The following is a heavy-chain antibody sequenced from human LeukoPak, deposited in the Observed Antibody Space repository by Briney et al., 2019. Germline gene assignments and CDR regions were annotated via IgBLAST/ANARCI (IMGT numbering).Heavy chain of an antibody. V-gene: IGHV3-23*01. CDR1: GFTFSSYA. D-gene: IGHD6-13*01. CDR3: ANQYSSSRSYFDY. J-gene: IGHJ4*02. CDR2: ISGSGGST. Sequence: GGSLRLSCAASGFTFSSYAMSWVRQAPGKGLEWVSAISGSGGSTYYADSVKGRFTISRDNSKNTLYLQMNSLRAEDTAVYYCANQYSSSRSYFDYWGQGTLVTVSS.